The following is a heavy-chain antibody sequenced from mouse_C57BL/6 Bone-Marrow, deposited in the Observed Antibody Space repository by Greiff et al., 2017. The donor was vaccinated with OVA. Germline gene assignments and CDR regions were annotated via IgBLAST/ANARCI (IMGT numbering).Heavy chain of an antibody. J-gene: IGHJ3*01. CDR3: ARRCIYYDCSCAY. V-gene: IGHV5-6*02. Sequence: EVQVEESGGDLVKPGGSLKLSCAASGFTFSSYGMYWVRQTPDKRLEWVATISSGDSYTSYPDSVKGRFTICRDKAKNTLYLQMSSLKTENTAMYDCARRCIYYDCSCAYWGQGTLVTVSA. CDR1: GFTFSSYG. CDR2: ISSGDSYT. D-gene: IGHD2-4*01.